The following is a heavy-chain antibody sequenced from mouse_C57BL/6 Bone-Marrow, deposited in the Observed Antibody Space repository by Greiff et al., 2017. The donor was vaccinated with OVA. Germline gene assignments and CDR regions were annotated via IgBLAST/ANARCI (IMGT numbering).Heavy chain of an antibody. CDR2: IYPRDGST. V-gene: IGHV1-85*01. Sequence: QVQLQHSGPELVKPGASVKLSCKASGYTFTSYDINWVKQRPGQGLEWIGWIYPRDGSTKYNEKFKGKATLTVDTSSSTAYMELHSLTSEDSAVYFCAREEPIYYDYDWYFDVWGTGTTVTVSS. CDR3: AREEPIYYDYDWYFDV. J-gene: IGHJ1*03. D-gene: IGHD2-4*01. CDR1: GYTFTSYD.